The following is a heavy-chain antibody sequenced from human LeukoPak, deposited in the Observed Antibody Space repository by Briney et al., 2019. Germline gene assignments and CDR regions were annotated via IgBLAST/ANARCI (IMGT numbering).Heavy chain of an antibody. Sequence: ASVKVSCKASGYTFTGYYMHWVRQAPGQGLEWMGWINPNSGGTNYAQKFQGGVTMTRDTSISTAYMELSRLRSDDTAVYYCARGMERYDYVWGSYPRGGNFDYWGQGTLVTVSS. J-gene: IGHJ4*02. V-gene: IGHV1-2*02. CDR2: INPNSGGT. CDR3: ARGMERYDYVWGSYPRGGNFDY. CDR1: GYTFTGYY. D-gene: IGHD3-16*02.